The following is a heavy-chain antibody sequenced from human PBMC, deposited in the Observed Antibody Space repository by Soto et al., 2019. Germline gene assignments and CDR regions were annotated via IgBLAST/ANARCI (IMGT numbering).Heavy chain of an antibody. V-gene: IGHV3-23*01. CDR3: ALIGLYGDYFDY. CDR2: ISGSGGST. CDR1: GFTFSSYA. J-gene: IGHJ4*02. Sequence: EVQLLESGGGLVQPGGSLRLSCAASGFTFSSYAMSWVRQAPGKGLEWVSAISGSGGSTYYADSVKGRFTISRDNSKNTLYLQMTSLTAEDTAVYYCALIGLYGDYFDYWGQGTLVTVSS. D-gene: IGHD4-17*01.